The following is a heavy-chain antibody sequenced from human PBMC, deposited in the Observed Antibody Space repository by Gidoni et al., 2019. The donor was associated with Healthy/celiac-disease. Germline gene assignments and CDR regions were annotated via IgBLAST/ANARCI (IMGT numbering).Heavy chain of an antibody. J-gene: IGHJ4*02. V-gene: IGHV5-51*01. CDR2: IYPGDSDT. CDR1: GYSFTSYW. CDR3: ARPRWGGYPGLSGYYFDY. Sequence: EVQLVQSGAEVKKPGESLKISCKGSGYSFTSYWIGWVRQMPGKGLEWMGIIYPGDSDTRYSPSFQGQVTISADKSISTAYLQWSSLKASDTAMYYCARPRWGGYPGLSGYYFDYWGQGTLVTVSS. D-gene: IGHD5-12*01.